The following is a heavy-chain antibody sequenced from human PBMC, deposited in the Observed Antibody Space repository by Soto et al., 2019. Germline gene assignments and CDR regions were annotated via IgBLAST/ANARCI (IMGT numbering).Heavy chain of an antibody. CDR2: IKSKTDGGTT. J-gene: IGHJ6*02. V-gene: IGHV3-15*07. D-gene: IGHD3-3*01. Sequence: PGGSLRLSCVASGFTFKGAWMNWVRQAPGKGLEWVGRIKSKTDGGTTDYAAPVKGRFTISRDDSKNTLYLQMNSLKTEDTAVYYCTTLSITIFGVVLMDVWGQGTTVTVSS. CDR1: GFTFKGAW. CDR3: TTLSITIFGVVLMDV.